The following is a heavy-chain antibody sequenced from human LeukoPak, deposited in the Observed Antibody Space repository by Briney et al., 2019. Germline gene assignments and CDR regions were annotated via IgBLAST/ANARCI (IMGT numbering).Heavy chain of an antibody. V-gene: IGHV4-59*01. CDR3: ARGGAARLHFQN. D-gene: IGHD6-6*01. CDR1: GGSISTCY. CDR2: IYHSGST. Sequence: SETLSLTCTVSGGSISTCYWDWIRQPPGKGLEWIGYIYHSGSTNYSPSLQSRVTISVDTSKNQFSLNLNSVTAADTAVYYCARGGAARLHFQNWGQGTLVTVSS. J-gene: IGHJ1*01.